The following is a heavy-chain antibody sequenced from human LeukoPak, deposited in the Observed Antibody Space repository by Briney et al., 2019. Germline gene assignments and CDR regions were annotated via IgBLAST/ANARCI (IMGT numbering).Heavy chain of an antibody. V-gene: IGHV3-7*01. CDR2: MNEYGTEK. CDR3: AKVLYGSRVNVIDS. Sequence: GGSLTLSCAASGFTFSKYWMNWVRQAPGKGLEWVSNMNEYGTEKYYVDSVRGRFTISRDNAENSLFLHMNSLRVEDTAVYRCAKVLYGSRVNVIDSWGPGILVTVSS. D-gene: IGHD2-2*01. J-gene: IGHJ4*02. CDR1: GFTFSKYW.